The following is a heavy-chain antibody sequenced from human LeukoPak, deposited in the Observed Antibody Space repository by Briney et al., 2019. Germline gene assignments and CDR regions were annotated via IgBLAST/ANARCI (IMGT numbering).Heavy chain of an antibody. Sequence: GGSLRLSCAASGFTFGSYAMSWVRQAPGKGLEWVSAISGSGGSTYYADSVKGRFTISRDNSKNTLYLQMNSLRAEDTAVYYCAKVVRSFLYYFDYWGQGTLVTVSS. D-gene: IGHD3-16*02. CDR2: ISGSGGST. V-gene: IGHV3-23*01. CDR1: GFTFGSYA. J-gene: IGHJ4*02. CDR3: AKVVRSFLYYFDY.